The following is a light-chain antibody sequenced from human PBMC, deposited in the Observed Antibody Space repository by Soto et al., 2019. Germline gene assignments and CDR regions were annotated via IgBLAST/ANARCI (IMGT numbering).Light chain of an antibody. CDR1: QSVSSSY. CDR3: QQYGSSPPYT. Sequence: EIVLTQSPGTLSLSPGEIATLSCRASQSVSSSYLAWYQQKPGQAPRLLIYGASSRATGIPDRFSGSGSGTDFTLTISRLEPEDFEVYYCQQYGSSPPYTFGQGTELEIK. V-gene: IGKV3-20*01. CDR2: GAS. J-gene: IGKJ2*01.